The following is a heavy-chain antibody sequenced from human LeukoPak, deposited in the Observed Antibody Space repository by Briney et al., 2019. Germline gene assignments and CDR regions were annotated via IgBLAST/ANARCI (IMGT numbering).Heavy chain of an antibody. V-gene: IGHV4-39*01. CDR1: GVSITNSLYH. J-gene: IGHJ4*02. D-gene: IGHD2-8*01. Sequence: SETLSLACTVSGVSITNSLYHWGWVRQPPGKGLEWIGSIYYSGNTYYNPSLKSRLTISVDTSKNQFSLKLSSVTAADTAVYYCMRLINGVPSDYWGQGTLITVSS. CDR2: IYYSGNT. CDR3: MRLINGVPSDY.